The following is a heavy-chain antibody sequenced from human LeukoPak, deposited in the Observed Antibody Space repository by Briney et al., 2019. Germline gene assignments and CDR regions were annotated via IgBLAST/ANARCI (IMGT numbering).Heavy chain of an antibody. V-gene: IGHV6-1*01. CDR2: TYYRSKWYN. CDR3: ARHFHYYGSGSYRNRNYYMDV. CDR1: GDSVSSNSAV. J-gene: IGHJ6*03. Sequence: SQTLSLTCAISGDSVSSNSAVWNWIRQSPSRGLEWLGRTYYRSKWYNDYAVSVKSRITINPDTSKNQFSLQLSSVTPEDTAVYYCARHFHYYGSGSYRNRNYYMDVWGKGTTVTVSS. D-gene: IGHD3-10*01.